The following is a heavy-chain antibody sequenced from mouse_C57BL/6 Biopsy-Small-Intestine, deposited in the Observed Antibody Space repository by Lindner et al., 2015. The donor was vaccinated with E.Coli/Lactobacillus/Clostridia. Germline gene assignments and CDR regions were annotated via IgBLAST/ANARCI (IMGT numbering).Heavy chain of an antibody. CDR1: GYAFTNYL. CDR2: INPGSGGT. CDR3: ARGAFGSIYAMDY. D-gene: IGHD1-1*02. V-gene: IGHV1-54*01. J-gene: IGHJ3*01. Sequence: VQLQESGAELVRPGTSVKVSCKASGYAFTNYLIEWIKQRPGHGLEWIGVINPGSGGTNYNEKFKGKATLTADKSSSTAYMQLSSLTSEDSAVYFCARGAFGSIYAMDYWGQGTLVTVS.